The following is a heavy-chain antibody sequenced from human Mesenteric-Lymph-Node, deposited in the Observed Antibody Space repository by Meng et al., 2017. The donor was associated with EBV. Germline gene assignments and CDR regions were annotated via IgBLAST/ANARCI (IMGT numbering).Heavy chain of an antibody. Sequence: FKEPWAQVEVYCRTYGYRLTNYGTNLVRKAPGKGLEWMGWISTTNGNQMYAQGFTGRFVFFLDTSVSTAYLQISSLKAEETAVYYCVRKPNYYYLGISHWGQGTLVTVSS. D-gene: IGHD3-10*01. CDR1: GYRLTNYG. V-gene: IGHV7-4-1*02. J-gene: IGHJ4*02. CDR3: VRKPNYYYLGISH. CDR2: ISTTNGNQ.